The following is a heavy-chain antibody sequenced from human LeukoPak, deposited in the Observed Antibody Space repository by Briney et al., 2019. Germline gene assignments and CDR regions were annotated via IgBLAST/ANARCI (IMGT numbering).Heavy chain of an antibody. CDR1: GFTFSSYG. V-gene: IGHV3-23*01. D-gene: IGHD1-26*01. J-gene: IGHJ4*02. CDR3: ASGSVLRGATGDY. CDR2: ISGSGGST. Sequence: GGSLRLSCAASGFTFSSYGMSWVRQAPGKGLEWVSAISGSGGSTYYADSVKGRFTISRDNSKNTLFLQMNSLRAEGTAVYYCASGSVLRGATGDYWGQGTLVTVSS.